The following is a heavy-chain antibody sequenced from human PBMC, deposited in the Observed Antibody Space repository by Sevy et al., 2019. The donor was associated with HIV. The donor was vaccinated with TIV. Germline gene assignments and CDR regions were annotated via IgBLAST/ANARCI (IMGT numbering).Heavy chain of an antibody. CDR3: ARRDFHYYDSSGYYSGDAFDI. CDR1: GGSISSSSYY. CDR2: ICYSGST. D-gene: IGHD3-22*01. V-gene: IGHV4-39*01. J-gene: IGHJ3*02. Sequence: SETLSLTCTVSGGSISSSSYYWGWIRQPPGKGLEWTGSICYSGSTYYNPSLKSRVTISVDTSKNQFSLKLSSVTAADTAVYYCARRDFHYYDSSGYYSGDAFDIWGQGTMVTVSS.